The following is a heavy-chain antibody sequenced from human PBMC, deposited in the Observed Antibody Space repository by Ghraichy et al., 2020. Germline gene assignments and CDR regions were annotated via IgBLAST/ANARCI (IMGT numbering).Heavy chain of an antibody. V-gene: IGHV3-7*01. CDR3: AREYYDFWSGYKQYFDY. CDR1: GFTFSSYW. D-gene: IGHD3-3*01. J-gene: IGHJ4*02. CDR2: IKQDGSEK. Sequence: GGSLRLSCAASGFTFSSYWMSWVRQAPGKGLEWVANIKQDGSEKYYVDSVKGRFTISRDNAKNSLYLQMNSLRAEDTAVYYCAREYYDFWSGYKQYFDYWGQGTLVTVSS.